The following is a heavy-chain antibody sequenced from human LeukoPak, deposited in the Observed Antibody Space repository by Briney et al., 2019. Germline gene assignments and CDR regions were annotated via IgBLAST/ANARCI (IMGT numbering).Heavy chain of an antibody. D-gene: IGHD2-2*01. V-gene: IGHV3-30*02. Sequence: GGSLRLSCATSGFVFSDYGIHWVRQAPGKGLEWVAFIRYDGSDPNYPDSVKGRFTISRDNSKNMVQLQMNSLRVEDTAVYYCAQDRFCSSDSCPFGTTWFGPWGQGTLVTVSS. J-gene: IGHJ5*02. CDR1: GFVFSDYG. CDR2: IRYDGSDP. CDR3: AQDRFCSSDSCPFGTTWFGP.